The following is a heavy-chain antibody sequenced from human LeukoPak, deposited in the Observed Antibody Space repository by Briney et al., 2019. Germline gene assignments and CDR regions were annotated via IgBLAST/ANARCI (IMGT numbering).Heavy chain of an antibody. J-gene: IGHJ4*02. CDR3: VGNTMVRGDFDY. V-gene: IGHV5-51*01. D-gene: IGHD3-10*01. Sequence: GESLKISCQGSGHRFNSHWIGWVRQMPGKGLEWMGSVFLDDSDTRYSPSFQGQVTISAAKSISTVYLQWNGLKASDTAMYYCVGNTMVRGDFDYWGQGTLVTVSS. CDR1: GHRFNSHW. CDR2: VFLDDSDT.